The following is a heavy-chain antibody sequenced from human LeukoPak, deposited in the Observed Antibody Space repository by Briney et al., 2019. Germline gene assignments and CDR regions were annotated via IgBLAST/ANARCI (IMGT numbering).Heavy chain of an antibody. CDR1: GFTFSSYW. J-gene: IGHJ4*02. V-gene: IGHV3-74*01. CDR2: IKGDGSST. CDR3: AKELAVAGTRDGY. Sequence: GGSLRLSCSVSGFTFSSYWMHWVRQAPGKGLVWVSRIKGDGSSTYYADSVKGRFTISRDNSKNTLYLQMNSLRAEDTAVYYCAKELAVAGTRDGYWGQGTLVTVSS. D-gene: IGHD6-19*01.